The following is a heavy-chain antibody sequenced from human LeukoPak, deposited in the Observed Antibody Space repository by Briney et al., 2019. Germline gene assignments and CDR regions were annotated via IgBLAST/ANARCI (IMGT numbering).Heavy chain of an antibody. CDR2: IYYSGST. D-gene: IGHD3-3*01. CDR3: ARVFFPNWFDP. J-gene: IGHJ5*02. Sequence: SETLSLTCTVSGGSISSYYWSWIRQPPGKGLEWIGYIYYSGSTNYNPSLKSRVAISVDTSKNQFSLKLSSVTAADTAVYYCARVFFPNWFDPWGQGTLVTVSS. V-gene: IGHV4-59*01. CDR1: GGSISSYY.